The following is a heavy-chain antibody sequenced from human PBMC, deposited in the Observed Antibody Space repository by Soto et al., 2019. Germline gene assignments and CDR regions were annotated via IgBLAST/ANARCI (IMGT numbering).Heavy chain of an antibody. D-gene: IGHD1-26*01. CDR1: GGSISSSSYY. J-gene: IGHJ5*02. Sequence: SETLSLTCTVSGGSISSSSYYWGWIRQPPGKGLEWIGSIYYSGSTYYNPSLKSRVTISVDTSKNQFSLKLSSVTAADTAVYYCASHTYGDIVGAINNWFDPWGQGTLVTVS. CDR3: ASHTYGDIVGAINNWFDP. V-gene: IGHV4-39*01. CDR2: IYYSGST.